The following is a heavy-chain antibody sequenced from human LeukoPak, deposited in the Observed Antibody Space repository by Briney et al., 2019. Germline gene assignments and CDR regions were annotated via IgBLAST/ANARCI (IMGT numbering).Heavy chain of an antibody. CDR2: INPSSGGT. J-gene: IGHJ4*02. Sequence: ASVKVSCKASGYTFTGYYMHWMRRTPGQGLEWMGWINPSSGGTNYAQKFQARVTMTRDTSISTAYMELSRLTSDDTAVYYCARDQARSRGYPSWGQGTLVTVSS. D-gene: IGHD1-1*01. CDR3: ARDQARSRGYPS. V-gene: IGHV1-2*02. CDR1: GYTFTGYY.